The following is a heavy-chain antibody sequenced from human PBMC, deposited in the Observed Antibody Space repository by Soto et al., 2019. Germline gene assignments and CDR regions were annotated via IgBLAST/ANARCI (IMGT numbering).Heavy chain of an antibody. CDR2: ISYSGST. Sequence: QVQLQESGPGLVKPSQTLSLTCTVSGGSISSGGYYWSWIRKHPGKGLEWIGYISYSGSTYYNPSLKSRVTISVDTSKNQFALKLSSVTAADTAVYYCARSPEATVTEFDYWGQGNLVTVSS. D-gene: IGHD4-17*01. CDR1: GGSISSGGYY. V-gene: IGHV4-31*03. J-gene: IGHJ4*02. CDR3: ARSPEATVTEFDY.